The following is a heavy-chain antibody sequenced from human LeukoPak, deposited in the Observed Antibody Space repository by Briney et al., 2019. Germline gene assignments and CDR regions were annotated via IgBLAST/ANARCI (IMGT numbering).Heavy chain of an antibody. Sequence: GGSLRLSCATSGFTFSSYAMSWVRQAPGKGLEWVSAISGSGGSTYYADSVKGRFTISRDNSKNTLYLQMNSLRAEDTAVYYCAKDSTLGESFDYWGQGTLVTVSS. V-gene: IGHV3-23*01. CDR3: AKDSTLGESFDY. CDR1: GFTFSSYA. CDR2: ISGSGGST. J-gene: IGHJ4*02. D-gene: IGHD3-10*01.